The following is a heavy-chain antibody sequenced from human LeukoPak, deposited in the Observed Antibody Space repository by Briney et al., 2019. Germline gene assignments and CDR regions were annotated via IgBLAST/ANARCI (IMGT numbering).Heavy chain of an antibody. CDR3: ARDKVAHFDY. V-gene: IGHV3-7*01. D-gene: IGHD5-12*01. CDR1: GFTFSTYW. CDR2: INQDGNKN. J-gene: IGHJ4*02. Sequence: GGSLRLSCAASGFTFSTYWMTWVRQAPGKGLEWVANINQDGNKNYYLDSVKGRFTISRDNAKNSLYPQMNSLRAEDTAVYYCARDKVAHFDYWGQGTLVTVSS.